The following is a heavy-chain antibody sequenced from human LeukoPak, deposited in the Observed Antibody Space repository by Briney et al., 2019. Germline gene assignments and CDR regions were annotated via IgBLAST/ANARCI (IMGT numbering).Heavy chain of an antibody. D-gene: IGHD3-16*01. CDR2: IIPIFGTA. J-gene: IGHJ4*02. V-gene: IGHV1-69*05. Sequence: SVKVSCKASGGTFSSYAISWVRQAPGQGLEWVGGIIPIFGTANYAQKFQGRVTITRDISASTAYMELSSLRSEDTAVYYCARVGTRGGSAPDHWGQGTLVTVSS. CDR1: GGTFSSYA. CDR3: ARVGTRGGSAPDH.